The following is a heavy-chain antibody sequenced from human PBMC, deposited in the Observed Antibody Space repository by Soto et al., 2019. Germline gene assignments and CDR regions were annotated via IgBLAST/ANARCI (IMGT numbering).Heavy chain of an antibody. CDR3: ARPLWRGDYNWGYFDL. V-gene: IGHV3-30-3*01. D-gene: IGHD4-17*01. Sequence: QVQLVESGGGVVQPGRSLRLSCAASGFTFSSYAMHWVRQVPGKGLEWVAVISYDGSNKYYADSVKGRFTISRDNSKNTLYLQMNSLRPEDTAVYYCARPLWRGDYNWGYFDLWGRGTLVTVSS. CDR1: GFTFSSYA. CDR2: ISYDGSNK. J-gene: IGHJ2*01.